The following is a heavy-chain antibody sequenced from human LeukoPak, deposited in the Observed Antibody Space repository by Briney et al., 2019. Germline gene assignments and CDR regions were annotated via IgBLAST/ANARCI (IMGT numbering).Heavy chain of an antibody. Sequence: PSETLSLTCTVSAGSISSSSYYWGWIRQPPGKGLEWIGSIYYSGSTYYNPSLKSRVTISVDTSKNQFSLKLSSVAAADTAVYYCARTRYYDSSGYYYDWGQGTLVTASS. V-gene: IGHV4-39*01. CDR2: IYYSGST. CDR3: ARTRYYDSSGYYYD. J-gene: IGHJ4*02. CDR1: AGSISSSSYY. D-gene: IGHD3-22*01.